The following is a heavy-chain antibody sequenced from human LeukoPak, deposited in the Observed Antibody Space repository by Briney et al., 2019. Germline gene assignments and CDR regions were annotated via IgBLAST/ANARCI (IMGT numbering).Heavy chain of an antibody. V-gene: IGHV1-69*04. CDR1: GGTFSSYA. CDR2: IIPILGIA. Sequence: SVKVSCKASGGTFSSYAISWVRQAPGQGLEWMGRIIPILGIANYAQKFQGRVTITADKSTSTAYMELSSLRSEDTAVYYCARVGRELPFDYWGQGTLVTVSS. J-gene: IGHJ4*02. D-gene: IGHD1-26*01. CDR3: ARVGRELPFDY.